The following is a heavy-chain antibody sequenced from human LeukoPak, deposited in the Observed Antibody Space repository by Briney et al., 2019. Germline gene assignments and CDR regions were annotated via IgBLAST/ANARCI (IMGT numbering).Heavy chain of an antibody. J-gene: IGHJ4*02. V-gene: IGHV3-21*01. Sequence: GGSLRLSCAASGFTFSSYSMNWVRQAPGEGLEWVSFITSSNNHIDYADSVKGRFTISRDNAKNSLYLQMNSLRAEDTALYFCARGSGSGSWFIDYWGQGALVTVSS. CDR1: GFTFSSYS. CDR3: ARGSGSGSWFIDY. D-gene: IGHD1-26*01. CDR2: ITSSNNHI.